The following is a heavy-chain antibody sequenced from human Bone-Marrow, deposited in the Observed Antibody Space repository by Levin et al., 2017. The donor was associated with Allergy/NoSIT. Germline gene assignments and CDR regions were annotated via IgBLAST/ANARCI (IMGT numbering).Heavy chain of an antibody. CDR3: TAGGGYLGY. CDR1: GLTFSNAW. D-gene: IGHD3-16*02. J-gene: IGHJ4*02. Sequence: PGGSLRLSCAASGLTFSNAWMTWVRQAPGKGLEWVGRIKSKSDGGTTDYGAPGKGRFTISRDDSKNTLYLEMNSLKTEDTALYYCTAGGGYLGYWGQGTLVIVSS. V-gene: IGHV3-15*01. CDR2: IKSKSDGGTT.